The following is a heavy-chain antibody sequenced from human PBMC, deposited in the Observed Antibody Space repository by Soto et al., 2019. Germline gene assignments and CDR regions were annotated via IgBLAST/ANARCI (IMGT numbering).Heavy chain of an antibody. CDR2: IHYSGST. CDR1: GGSISSGNYY. Sequence: SETLSLTCTASGGSISSGNYYWSWMRQHPGKGLEWIGYIHYSGSTYYNPSLKSRVIISVDTSNNQFSLKLSSVTAADTAVYYCAREVAGYSYAGRFDYWGQGTLVTVSS. CDR3: AREVAGYSYAGRFDY. D-gene: IGHD5-18*01. V-gene: IGHV4-31*03. J-gene: IGHJ4*02.